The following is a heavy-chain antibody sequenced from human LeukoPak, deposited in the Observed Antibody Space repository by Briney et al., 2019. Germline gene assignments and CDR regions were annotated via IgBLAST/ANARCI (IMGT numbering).Heavy chain of an antibody. J-gene: IGHJ4*02. V-gene: IGHV4-34*01. CDR1: GGSFSGYY. D-gene: IGHD3-9*01. CDR3: ARGRSVLRYFDWLPRAYYFDY. Sequence: PSETLSLTCAVYGGSFSGYYWSWIRRPPGKGLEWIGEINHSGSTNYNPSLKSRVTISVDTSKNQFSLKLSSVTAADTAVYYCARGRSVLRYFDWLPRAYYFDYWGQGTLVTVSS. CDR2: INHSGST.